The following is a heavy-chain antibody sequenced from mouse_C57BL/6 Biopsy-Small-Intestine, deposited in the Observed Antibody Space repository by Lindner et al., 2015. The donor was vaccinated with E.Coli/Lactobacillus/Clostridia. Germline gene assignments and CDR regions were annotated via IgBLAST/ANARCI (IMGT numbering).Heavy chain of an antibody. CDR3: ARGLGLYAMDY. V-gene: IGHV1-9*01. Sequence: VQLQESGAELMKPGASVKLSCKATGYTFTGYWIEWVKQRPGHGLEWIGEILPGSGGTNYNEKFKGKATFTADTSSNTAYMQLSSLTTEDSAIYYCARGLGLYAMDYWGQGTSVTVSS. J-gene: IGHJ4*01. D-gene: IGHD4-1*01. CDR2: ILPGSGGT. CDR1: GYTFTGYW.